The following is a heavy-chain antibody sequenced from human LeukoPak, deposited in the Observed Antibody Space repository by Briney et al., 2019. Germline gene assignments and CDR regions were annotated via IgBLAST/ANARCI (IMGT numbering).Heavy chain of an antibody. CDR3: ASSFHSYGPANFDY. J-gene: IGHJ4*02. D-gene: IGHD5-18*01. CDR2: ISHSGST. CDR1: GGSFSGYY. Sequence: PSETLSLTCAVYGGSFSGYYWSWIRQPPGKGLEWIGEISHSGSTNYNPSLKSRVTISVDTSKNQFSLKLSSVTAADTAVYYCASSFHSYGPANFDYWGQGTLVTVSS. V-gene: IGHV4-34*01.